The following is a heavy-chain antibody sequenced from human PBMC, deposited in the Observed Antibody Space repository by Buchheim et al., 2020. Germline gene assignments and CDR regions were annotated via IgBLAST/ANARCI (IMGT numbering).Heavy chain of an antibody. Sequence: QVQLQESGPGLVKPSQTLSLTCTVSGGSFSSGSYYWSWIRQRAGKGLEWLGRISTCGSTNYNPSLKSRDTISVDTSKNQFSLKLGSLTAADTAVYYCARGIVVVTAPCYYYGMDVWGQRTT. D-gene: IGHD2-21*02. J-gene: IGHJ6*02. CDR1: GGSFSSGSYY. V-gene: IGHV4-61*02. CDR2: ISTCGST. CDR3: ARGIVVVTAPCYYYGMDV.